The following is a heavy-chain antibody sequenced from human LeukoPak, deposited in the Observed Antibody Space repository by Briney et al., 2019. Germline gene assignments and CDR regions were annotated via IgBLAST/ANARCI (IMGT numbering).Heavy chain of an antibody. V-gene: IGHV3-21*01. CDR2: ISSSSSYI. Sequence: GGSLRLSCAASGFTFSSYSMNWVRQAPGKGLEWVSSISSSSSYIYYADSVKGRFTISRDNAKNSLYLQMNSLRAEDTAVYYCARGDYDFWSGPSAGYYYGMDVWGQGTTVTVSS. CDR3: ARGDYDFWSGPSAGYYYGMDV. CDR1: GFTFSSYS. J-gene: IGHJ6*02. D-gene: IGHD3-3*01.